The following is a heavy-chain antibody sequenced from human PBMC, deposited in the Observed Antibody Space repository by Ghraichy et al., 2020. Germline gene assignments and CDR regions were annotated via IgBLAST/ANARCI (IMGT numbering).Heavy chain of an antibody. CDR3: ARVRAWRWLQLSVYFDY. D-gene: IGHD5-24*01. J-gene: IGHJ4*02. CDR1: GGSFSGYY. CDR2: INHSGST. V-gene: IGHV4-34*01. Sequence: GSLRLSCAVYGGSFSGYYWSWIRQPPGKGLEWIGEINHSGSTNYNPSLKSRVTISVDTSKNQFSLKLSSVTAADTAVYYCARVRAWRWLQLSVYFDYWGQGTLVTVSS.